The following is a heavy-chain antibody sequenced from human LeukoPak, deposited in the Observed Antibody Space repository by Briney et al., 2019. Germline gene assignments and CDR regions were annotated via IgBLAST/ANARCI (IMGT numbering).Heavy chain of an antibody. Sequence: ASVKVSCKASGYTFTSYAMHWVRQAPGQGLEWMGIINPSGGSTVYAQIFQDRVTMTRDMSTNTVYMEMGSLRSEDTAVYYCARDRLGDCTSTSCPSDAFDIWGQGTVVTVSS. CDR2: INPSGGST. CDR1: GYTFTSYA. D-gene: IGHD2-2*01. V-gene: IGHV1-46*01. J-gene: IGHJ3*02. CDR3: ARDRLGDCTSTSCPSDAFDI.